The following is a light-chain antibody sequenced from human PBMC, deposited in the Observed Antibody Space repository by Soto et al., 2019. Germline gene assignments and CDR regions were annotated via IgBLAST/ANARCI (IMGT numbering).Light chain of an antibody. Sequence: QSALTQPASVSGSPGQSITISCTGTSSDVGGYNYVSWYQQHPGKATKLMIYEVSNRPSGVSNRFSGSKSGNTASLTISGLQADDEAVYYCSSYTSSSTLWVFGGGTKLTVL. V-gene: IGLV2-14*01. CDR3: SSYTSSSTLWV. J-gene: IGLJ3*02. CDR2: EVS. CDR1: SSDVGGYNY.